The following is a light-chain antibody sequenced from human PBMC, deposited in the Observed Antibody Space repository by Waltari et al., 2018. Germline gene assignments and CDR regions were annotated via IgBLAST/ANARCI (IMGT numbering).Light chain of an antibody. J-gene: IGKJ1*01. CDR1: QSIIDW. CDR3: QQYKSYPT. V-gene: IGKV1-5*03. CDR2: KAS. Sequence: DIQMTQSPPTLSASVGDRVTITCRASQSIIDWLAWYQQKPGKAPKRLIYKASNLKGGVPSRFSGSGFGTEFTLTISSLQPDDFATYHCQQYKSYPTFGQGTKVEI.